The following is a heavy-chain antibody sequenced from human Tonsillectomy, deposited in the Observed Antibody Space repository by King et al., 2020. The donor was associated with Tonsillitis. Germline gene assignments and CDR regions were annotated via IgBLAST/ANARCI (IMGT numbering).Heavy chain of an antibody. CDR1: GDSVNSGSSY. D-gene: IGHD5-18*01. CDR2: IFDSGTT. Sequence: QLQESGPGLVKPSETLSLTCTVSGDSVNSGSSYWSWIRQPPGKGLEWIGYIFDSGTTNYNPSLKSRVTISADTSKKHFSLNLTSVTATDPAVYSCARAWDSDTAGRHDAFDIWGQGTMVTVSS. CDR3: ARAWDSDTAGRHDAFDI. V-gene: IGHV4-61*03. J-gene: IGHJ3*02.